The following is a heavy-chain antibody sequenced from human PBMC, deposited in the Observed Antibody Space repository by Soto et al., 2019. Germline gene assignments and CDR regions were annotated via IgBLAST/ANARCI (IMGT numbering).Heavy chain of an antibody. CDR3: AFGEESRYYYYGMDV. D-gene: IGHD3-10*01. CDR2: ISAYNGNT. CDR1: GYTFTSYG. V-gene: IGHV1-18*01. Sequence: ASVKVSCKASGYTFTSYGISWVRQAPGQGLEWMGWISAYNGNTNYAQKLQGRVTMTTDTSTSTAYMELRSLRSEDTAVYYCAFGEESRYYYYGMDVWGQGTTVTVS. J-gene: IGHJ6*02.